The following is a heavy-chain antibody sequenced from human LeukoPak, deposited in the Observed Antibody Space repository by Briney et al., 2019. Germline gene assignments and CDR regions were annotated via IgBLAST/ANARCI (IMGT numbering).Heavy chain of an antibody. J-gene: IGHJ6*02. V-gene: IGHV3-7*01. CDR2: IKQDGSEK. CDR3: ARDEYYYGSGAPSRIGTGLKYYYYGMDV. D-gene: IGHD3-10*01. CDR1: GFTFSSYG. Sequence: PGGSLRLSCAASGFTFSSYGMHWVRQAPGKGLEWVANIKQDGSEKYYVDSVKGRFTISRDNAKNSLYLQMNSLRAEDTAVYYCARDEYYYGSGAPSRIGTGLKYYYYGMDVWGQGTTVTVSS.